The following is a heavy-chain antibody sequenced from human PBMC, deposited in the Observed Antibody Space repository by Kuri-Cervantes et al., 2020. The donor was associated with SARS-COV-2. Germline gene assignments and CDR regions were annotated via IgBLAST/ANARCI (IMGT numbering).Heavy chain of an antibody. CDR2: ISAYNGNT. CDR3: ARVGDYYDSSGYYLY. CDR1: GYTFTSCG. V-gene: IGHV1-18*01. D-gene: IGHD3-22*01. J-gene: IGHJ4*02. Sequence: ASVKVSCKASGYTFTSCGISWVRQAPGQGLEWMGWISAYNGNTNYAQKLQGRVTMTTDTSTSTAYMELRSLRSDDTAVYYCARVGDYYDSSGYYLYWGQGTLVTVSS.